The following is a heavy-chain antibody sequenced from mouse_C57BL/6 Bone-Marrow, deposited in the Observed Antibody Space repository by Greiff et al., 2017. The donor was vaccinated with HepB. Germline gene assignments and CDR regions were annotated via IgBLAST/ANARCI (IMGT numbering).Heavy chain of an antibody. Sequence: EVQLVESGGDLVKPGGSLKLSCAASGFTFSSYGMSWVRQTPDKRLEWVATISSGGSYTYYPDSVKGRFTISRDNAKNTLYLQMSSLKSDDTAMYYCARHGRYFDVWGTGTTVTVSS. CDR1: GFTFSSYG. J-gene: IGHJ1*03. CDR3: ARHGRYFDV. CDR2: ISSGGSYT. V-gene: IGHV5-6*01.